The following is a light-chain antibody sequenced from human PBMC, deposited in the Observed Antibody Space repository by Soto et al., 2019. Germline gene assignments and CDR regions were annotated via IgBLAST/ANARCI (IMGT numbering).Light chain of an antibody. CDR1: SSDVGGYNY. J-gene: IGLJ3*02. V-gene: IGLV2-8*01. Sequence: QSAPTQPPSASGSPGQSVTISCTGTSSDVGGYNYVSWYQQHPGKAPKLMIYEVTKRPSGVPDRFSGSKSGNTASLTVSGLQAEDEADYYFSSYAGSNNLVFGGGTKVTVL. CDR2: EVT. CDR3: SSYAGSNNLV.